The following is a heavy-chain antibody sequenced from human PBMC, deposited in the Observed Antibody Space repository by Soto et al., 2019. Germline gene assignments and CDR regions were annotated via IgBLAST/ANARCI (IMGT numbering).Heavy chain of an antibody. J-gene: IGHJ4*02. D-gene: IGHD1-26*01. CDR3: ARQTYSGTYLDY. Sequence: QLQLQESGPGLVKPSETLSLTCTVSGGSVSSGTSYWAWIRQPPGKGLAWIGSIYYSGNTYFNPPLKSRVSLSVDTSKNQFSLKLTSVTAADTAVYYCARQTYSGTYLDYWGQGTLVTVSS. CDR2: IYYSGNT. V-gene: IGHV4-39*01. CDR1: GGSVSSGTSY.